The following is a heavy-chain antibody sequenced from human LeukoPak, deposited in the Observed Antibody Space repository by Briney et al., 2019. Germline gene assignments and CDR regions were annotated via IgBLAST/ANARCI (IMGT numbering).Heavy chain of an antibody. D-gene: IGHD2-15*01. CDR2: INHSGST. V-gene: IGHV4-34*01. J-gene: IGHJ4*02. Sequence: TPSETLSLTCAVYGGSFSGYYWSWIRQPPGKGLEWIGEINHSGSTNYNPSLKSRVTISVDTSKNQFSLKLSSVTAADTAVYYCARGSIVVVVAPYYFDYWGQGTLVTVSS. CDR3: ARGSIVVVVAPYYFDY. CDR1: GGSFSGYY.